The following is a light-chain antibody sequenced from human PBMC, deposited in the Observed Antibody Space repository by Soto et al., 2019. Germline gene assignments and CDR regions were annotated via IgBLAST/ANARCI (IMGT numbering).Light chain of an antibody. CDR2: DAS. V-gene: IGKV1-5*01. Sequence: DIQMTQSPSTLSASVGDRVTITCRASQSISSWLAWYQQKPGKAPKLLIYDASSLESVVPSRFSGSGSGTEFTLTISSLQPDDFATYYCQQYNSYSLPLTFGGGTKVDIK. J-gene: IGKJ4*01. CDR1: QSISSW. CDR3: QQYNSYSLPLT.